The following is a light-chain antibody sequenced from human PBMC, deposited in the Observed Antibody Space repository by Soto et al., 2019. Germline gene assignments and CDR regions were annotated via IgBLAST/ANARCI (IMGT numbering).Light chain of an antibody. J-gene: IGKJ1*01. CDR1: QSVSSN. V-gene: IGKV3-11*01. CDR3: QLRSNWPRT. CDR2: DAS. Sequence: EIVLTQSPGTVSLSPGERATLSCRASQSVSSNFLAWYQQRPGQAPRLPIYDASNRATGIPARFSGSGSGTDFTLNISSFEPEDVAVDYCQLRSNWPRTFGQGTKV.